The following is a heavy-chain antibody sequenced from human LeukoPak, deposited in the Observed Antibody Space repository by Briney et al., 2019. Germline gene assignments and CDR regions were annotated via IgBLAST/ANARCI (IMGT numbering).Heavy chain of an antibody. CDR3: ATLARRVNTILDY. CDR2: LYAGGST. V-gene: IGHV3-66*01. Sequence: GGSLTLSCVASGFSVSGNYMNWVRQAPRTGVAGVSVLYAGGSTYFADCVKGRFIISRDNSKNTLYLQMTSLRAEDTAVYYCATLARRVNTILDYWGQGTLVTVSS. D-gene: IGHD5-12*01. J-gene: IGHJ4*02. CDR1: GFSVSGNY.